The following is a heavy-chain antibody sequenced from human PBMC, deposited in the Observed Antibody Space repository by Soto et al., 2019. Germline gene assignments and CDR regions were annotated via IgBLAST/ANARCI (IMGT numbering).Heavy chain of an antibody. CDR3: AKGRSGYSYGSYFDV. Sequence: PGGSLRISCAASGFTFSSYAMSWGRPAPGKGLEWVSAISGSGGSTYYADSVKGRFTISRDNSKNTLYLQMNSLRAEDTAVYYCAKGRSGYSYGSYFDVWGQGTTVTVSS. CDR2: ISGSGGST. J-gene: IGHJ6*02. V-gene: IGHV3-23*01. D-gene: IGHD5-18*01. CDR1: GFTFSSYA.